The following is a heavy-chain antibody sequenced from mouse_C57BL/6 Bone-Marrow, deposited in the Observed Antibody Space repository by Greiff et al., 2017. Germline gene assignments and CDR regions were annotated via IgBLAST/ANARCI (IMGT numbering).Heavy chain of an antibody. CDR3: ARHERVLYDGYFAY. J-gene: IGHJ3*01. CDR1: GFTFSDYY. Sequence: EVQLQESGGGLVQPGGSLKLSCAASGFTFSDYYMYWVRQTPEKRLEWVAYLSNGGGSTYYPDTVKGRFTISRDNAKNTLYLQMSRLKSEDTAMYYCARHERVLYDGYFAYWGQGTLVTVSA. CDR2: LSNGGGST. D-gene: IGHD2-3*01. V-gene: IGHV5-12*01.